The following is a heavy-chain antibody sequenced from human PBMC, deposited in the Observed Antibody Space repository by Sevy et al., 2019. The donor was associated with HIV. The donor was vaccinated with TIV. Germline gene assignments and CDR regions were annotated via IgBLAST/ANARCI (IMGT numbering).Heavy chain of an antibody. D-gene: IGHD3-3*01. Sequence: GESLKISCAASGFTFSSYDMHWVRQATGKGLEWVSAIGTAGDTYYPGSVKGRFTISRENAKNSLYLQMNSRRAGDTAVYYCARAYGDGYYDFWSGYLNGMDVWGQGTTVTVSS. CDR3: ARAYGDGYYDFWSGYLNGMDV. CDR1: GFTFSSYD. V-gene: IGHV3-13*01. J-gene: IGHJ6*02. CDR2: IGTAGDT.